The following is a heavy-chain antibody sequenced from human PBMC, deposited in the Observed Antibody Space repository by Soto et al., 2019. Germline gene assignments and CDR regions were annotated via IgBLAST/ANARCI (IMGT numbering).Heavy chain of an antibody. J-gene: IGHJ4*02. Sequence: SVNVSFKSSGSTFTTYYMHWVRQAPGQGLEWMGIIGPDCGRTSYAQKFQGRVTMTRDTSTSTVYRELSSLRSEETAVYYCATSDPGNYWGQGTLVTVSS. CDR1: GSTFTTYY. CDR2: IGPDCGRT. CDR3: ATSDPGNY. V-gene: IGHV1-46*01.